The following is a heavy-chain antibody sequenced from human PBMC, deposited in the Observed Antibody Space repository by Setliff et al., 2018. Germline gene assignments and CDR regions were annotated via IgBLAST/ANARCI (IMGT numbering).Heavy chain of an antibody. Sequence: SETLSLTCAVPGFSISSGYYWGWIRQPPGKGLEWIVNIHHSGKAYYNPSLKSRVTMSVDTSKNHVSLKLSSITAADTAVYYCARAHTWSLPNDNSGYPGWFDPWGQGTLVTVSS. CDR3: ARAHTWSLPNDNSGYPGWFDP. CDR2: IHHSGKA. D-gene: IGHD3-22*01. CDR1: GFSISSGYY. J-gene: IGHJ5*02. V-gene: IGHV4-38-2*01.